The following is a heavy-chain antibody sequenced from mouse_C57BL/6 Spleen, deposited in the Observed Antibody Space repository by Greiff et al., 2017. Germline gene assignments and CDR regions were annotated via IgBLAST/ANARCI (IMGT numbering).Heavy chain of an antibody. J-gene: IGHJ2*01. D-gene: IGHD3-3*01. CDR2: ISDGGSYT. CDR1: GFTFSSYA. Sequence: EVKVVESGGGLVKPGGSLKLSCAASGFTFSSYAMSWVRQTPEKRLEWVATISDGGSYTYYPDNVKGRFTISRDNAKNNLYLQMSHLKSEDTAMYYCARGGDEYYFDYWGQGTTLTVSS. V-gene: IGHV5-4*03. CDR3: ARGGDEYYFDY.